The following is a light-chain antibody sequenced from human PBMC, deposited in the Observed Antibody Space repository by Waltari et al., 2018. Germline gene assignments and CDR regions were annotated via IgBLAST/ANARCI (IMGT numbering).Light chain of an antibody. CDR2: KAS. CDR3: LQYNGEPRT. V-gene: IGKV1-5*03. Sequence: DIQMTQSPSTLSASVGDRVTITCRASQNINTWLAWHQQKPGKAPKLLIYKASSLESGVPSRFSGSGYGTEFTLTISSLQPDDFATYYCLQYNGEPRTFGQGTKVEVK. CDR1: QNINTW. J-gene: IGKJ1*01.